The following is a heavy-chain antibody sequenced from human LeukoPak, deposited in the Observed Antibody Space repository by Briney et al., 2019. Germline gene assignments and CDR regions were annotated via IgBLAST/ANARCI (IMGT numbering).Heavy chain of an antibody. CDR2: IYTSGST. Sequence: SETLSLTCTVSGGSISSYYWSWIRQPAGKGLEWIGRIYTSGSTNYNPSLKSRVTISVDTSKNQFSLKLSSVTAADTAVYYCARGLNDFWSGYYSYFDYWGQGTLVTVSS. CDR3: ARGLNDFWSGYYSYFDY. CDR1: GGSISSYY. D-gene: IGHD3-3*01. J-gene: IGHJ4*02. V-gene: IGHV4-4*07.